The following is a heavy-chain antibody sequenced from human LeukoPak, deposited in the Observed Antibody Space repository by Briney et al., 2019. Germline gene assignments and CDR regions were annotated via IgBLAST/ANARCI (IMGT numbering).Heavy chain of an antibody. V-gene: IGHV5-51*01. D-gene: IGHD3-16*01. CDR2: IYCGDSET. CDR1: GYSFASYW. CDR3: ARLGGGSVTSRAFDI. Sequence: GESLKISCKGSGYSFASYWIGWVRQMPGKGLEWMGVIYCGDSETRYSPSFEGQVTFSADKSISTAYLQRSSLKASDTAIYYCARLGGGSVTSRAFDIWGQGTMVTVSS. J-gene: IGHJ3*02.